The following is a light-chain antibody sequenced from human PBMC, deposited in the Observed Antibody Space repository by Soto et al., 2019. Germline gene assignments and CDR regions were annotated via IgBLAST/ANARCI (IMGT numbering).Light chain of an antibody. J-gene: IGKJ2*01. V-gene: IGKV1-5*01. CDR3: QHYNYWPYT. CDR2: HAS. Sequence: DIQMTQSPSTLPASVGDRVTITCRASQSIDRWLAWYQQRPGKAPKILIYHASSLETGVPSRFSGSGSGTEFTLTISSLQSEDFAVYYCQHYNYWPYTLGQGTKVDIK. CDR1: QSIDRW.